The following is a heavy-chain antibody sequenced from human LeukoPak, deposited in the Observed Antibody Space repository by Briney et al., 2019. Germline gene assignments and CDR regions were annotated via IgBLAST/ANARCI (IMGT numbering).Heavy chain of an antibody. V-gene: IGHV4-34*01. CDR1: GGSFSGYY. J-gene: IGHJ3*02. Sequence: SETLSLTCAVYGGSFSGYYWSWIRQPPGKGLEWIGEINHSGSTNYNPSLKSRVTISVDTSKNQFSLKLSSVTAADTAVYYCARPLYQLLYGARDAFDIWGQGTMVTVSS. D-gene: IGHD2-2*02. CDR2: INHSGST. CDR3: ARPLYQLLYGARDAFDI.